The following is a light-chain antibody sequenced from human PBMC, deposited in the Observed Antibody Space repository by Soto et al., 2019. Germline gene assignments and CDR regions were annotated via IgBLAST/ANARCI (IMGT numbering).Light chain of an antibody. CDR2: EGN. CDR3: CSYAGSSTYV. V-gene: IGLV2-23*01. Sequence: QSALTQPGSVSGSPGQSLTISCTGTSSDVGSYNLASWYQQHPGKAPKLMIFEGNKRPSGVSDRFSGSKSGNTASLTISGLQAEDEADYYCCSYAGSSTYVFGTGTKVTVL. CDR1: SSDVGSYNL. J-gene: IGLJ1*01.